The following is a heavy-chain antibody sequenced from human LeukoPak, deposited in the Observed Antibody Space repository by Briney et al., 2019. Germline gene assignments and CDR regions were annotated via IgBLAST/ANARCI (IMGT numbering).Heavy chain of an antibody. V-gene: IGHV1-69*05. CDR3: DRDNYAGANWFDP. CDR1: GGTFSSYA. Sequence: SGKVSCKSSGGTFSSYAISWVRQAPGQGLELMGGIIPIFGTANYAQKFQGRVTITTDESNSKAYMELRSLRSEAKAVYYCDRDNYAGANWFDPWGQGTMVTVSS. J-gene: IGHJ5*02. D-gene: IGHD1-7*01. CDR2: IIPIFGTA.